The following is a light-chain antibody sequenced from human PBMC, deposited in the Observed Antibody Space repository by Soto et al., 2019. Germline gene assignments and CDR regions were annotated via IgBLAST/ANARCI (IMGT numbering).Light chain of an antibody. CDR3: SSYTSSRTYV. Sequence: QSVLTQPASVSGSPGQSITISCTGTSSDVGGYNYVSWYQQHPGKAPKLMIYEVSNRPSGVSSRFSGSKSGNTASLTISGLQADDEADYYCSSYTSSRTYVFGTGTKLTVL. CDR1: SSDVGGYNY. V-gene: IGLV2-14*01. CDR2: EVS. J-gene: IGLJ1*01.